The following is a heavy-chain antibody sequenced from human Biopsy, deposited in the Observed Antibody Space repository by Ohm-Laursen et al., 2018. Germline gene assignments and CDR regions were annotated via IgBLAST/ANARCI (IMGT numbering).Heavy chain of an antibody. Sequence: SVKVSCKASGGTFTNHAVGWVRQAPGQGLEWVGSSIPLFNTANYADKFQGRVTLTADKSTTTAYMELSSLRSEDTAIYYCARFPLGAYDDSGSYRAVEHWYFDLWGRGTLVTGSS. CDR1: GGTFTNHA. CDR3: ARFPLGAYDDSGSYRAVEHWYFDL. D-gene: IGHD3-22*01. J-gene: IGHJ2*01. V-gene: IGHV1-69*06. CDR2: SIPLFNTA.